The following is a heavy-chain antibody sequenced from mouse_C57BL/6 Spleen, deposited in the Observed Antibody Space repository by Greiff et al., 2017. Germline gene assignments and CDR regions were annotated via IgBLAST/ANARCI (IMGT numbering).Heavy chain of an antibody. CDR3: AKGYYFDY. Sequence: QVQLQQPGAELVMPGASVTLSCKASGYTFTSYWMHWVKQSPGQGLEWLGEIDPSDSSTNYNQKFKGKSTVTVDKSSSTAYMQLSSLTSEDSAVYYCAKGYYFDYWGQGTTLTVSS. V-gene: IGHV1-69*01. J-gene: IGHJ2*01. CDR1: GYTFTSYW. CDR2: IDPSDSST.